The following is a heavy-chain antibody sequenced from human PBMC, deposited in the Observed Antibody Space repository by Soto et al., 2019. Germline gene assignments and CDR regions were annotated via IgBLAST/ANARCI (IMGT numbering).Heavy chain of an antibody. V-gene: IGHV1-8*01. Sequence: QAHLEQSGAEVKRPGASVKVSCKASGYTFSDFDINWLRQAAGQGPEWMEWMNAKSGDTFSAQRLQGKFNMTWDTSLSTAYMEVGSLTSDDAAIYYCARGNPFNYAGFDVWGQGTTVAVSS. D-gene: IGHD3-16*01. J-gene: IGHJ6*02. CDR2: MNAKSGDT. CDR3: ARGNPFNYAGFDV. CDR1: GYTFSDFD.